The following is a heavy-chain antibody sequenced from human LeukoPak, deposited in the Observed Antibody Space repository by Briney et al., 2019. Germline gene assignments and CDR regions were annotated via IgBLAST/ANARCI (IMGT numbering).Heavy chain of an antibody. Sequence: PGGSLRLSCAASGFTFSSYAMHWVRQAPGKGLEWVAVISYDGSNKHYADSVKGRFTISRDNSKNTPYLQMNSLRAEDTAVYYCARDHGIAVAGPINWFDPWGQGTLVTVSS. CDR3: ARDHGIAVAGPINWFDP. J-gene: IGHJ5*02. V-gene: IGHV3-30*04. D-gene: IGHD6-19*01. CDR1: GFTFSSYA. CDR2: ISYDGSNK.